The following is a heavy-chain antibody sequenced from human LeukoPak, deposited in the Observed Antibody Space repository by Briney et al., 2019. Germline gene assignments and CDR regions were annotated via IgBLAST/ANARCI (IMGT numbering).Heavy chain of an antibody. J-gene: IGHJ3*02. CDR2: IYHSGST. D-gene: IGHD1-26*01. CDR1: GGSIRSTNYY. V-gene: IGHV4-30-4*01. CDR3: ARTVGATNRGAFDI. Sequence: PSETLSLTCTVSGGSIRSTNYYWSWIRQDPAKGLEWIGYIYHSGSTYYNPSLKSRVTISLDTSKNQFSLKLRSVTAADTAVYYCARTVGATNRGAFDIWGQGTMVTVSS.